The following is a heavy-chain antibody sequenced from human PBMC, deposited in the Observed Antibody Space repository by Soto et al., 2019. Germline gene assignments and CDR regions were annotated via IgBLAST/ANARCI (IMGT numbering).Heavy chain of an antibody. CDR2: IYHSGST. J-gene: IGHJ4*02. D-gene: IGHD1-26*01. Sequence: PSETLSLTCAVSGGSISSGGYSWSWIRQPPGKGLECIGYIYHSGSTYYNPSLKSRVTISVDRSKNQFSLKLSAVTAADTAVYYCVRYRGGSSYFDYWGQGTLVTVSS. CDR3: VRYRGGSSYFDY. V-gene: IGHV4-30-2*01. CDR1: GGSISSGGYS.